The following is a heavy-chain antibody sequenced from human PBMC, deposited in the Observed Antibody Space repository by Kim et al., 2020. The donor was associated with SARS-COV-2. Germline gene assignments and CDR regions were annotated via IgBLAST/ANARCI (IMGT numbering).Heavy chain of an antibody. V-gene: IGHV3-30*07. J-gene: IGHJ4*02. Sequence: DSVKGRFTISRDNSKNTLYLKMNSLRAEDTAVYYCARDLDSSGYDWVRGYWGQGTLVTVSS. CDR3: ARDLDSSGYDWVRGY. D-gene: IGHD3-22*01.